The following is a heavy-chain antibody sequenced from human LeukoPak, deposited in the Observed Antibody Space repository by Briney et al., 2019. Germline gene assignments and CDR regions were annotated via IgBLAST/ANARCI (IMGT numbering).Heavy chain of an antibody. V-gene: IGHV1-69*05. CDR1: GGTFSRYA. J-gene: IGHJ4*02. Sequence: ASVKVSCKASGGTFSRYAISWVRQAPGQGLEWMGGISPIFGTVNYAQKLQGRVTMTTDTSTSTAYMELRSLRSDDTAVYYCARVAVAGTHYFDYWGQGTLVTVSS. CDR3: ARVAVAGTHYFDY. CDR2: ISPIFGTV. D-gene: IGHD6-19*01.